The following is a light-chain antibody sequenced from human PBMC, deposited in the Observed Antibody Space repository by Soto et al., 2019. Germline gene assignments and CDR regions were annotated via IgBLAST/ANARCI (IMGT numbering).Light chain of an antibody. V-gene: IGLV2-14*03. CDR1: NKDVGGYNY. CDR3: SSYTGSSTYV. Sequence: SPAQASPLSGSPWQAISTPRPRNNKDVGGYNYVSWYQQHPGKAPKLMIYDVSNRPSGVSNRFSGSKSANTASLTISGLQTEDESDYYCSSYTGSSTYVFGTGTKVTVL. CDR2: DVS. J-gene: IGLJ1*01.